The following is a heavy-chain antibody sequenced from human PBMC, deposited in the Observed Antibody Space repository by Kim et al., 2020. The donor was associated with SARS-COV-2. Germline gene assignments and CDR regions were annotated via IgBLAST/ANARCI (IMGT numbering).Heavy chain of an antibody. Sequence: GGSLRLSCTASGFTFTTYWMHWVRQAPGKGLVWVSRVNVDMITINYPESVEGRSTVSRNNAKNTLYLQMDSLRDEVTAVYYCARSPYSTMLYYWGQGTLV. CDR2: VNVDMITI. CDR3: ARSPYSTMLYY. J-gene: IGHJ4*02. V-gene: IGHV3-74*01. CDR1: GFTFTTYW. D-gene: IGHD4-4*01.